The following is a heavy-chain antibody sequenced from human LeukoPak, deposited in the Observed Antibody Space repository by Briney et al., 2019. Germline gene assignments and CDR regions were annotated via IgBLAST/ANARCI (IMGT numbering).Heavy chain of an antibody. CDR2: IDHSGST. V-gene: IGHV4-38-2*02. J-gene: IGHJ4*02. D-gene: IGHD1-26*01. Sequence: SETLSLTCTVSGYSISSGYYWGWIRQPPGKGLEWTGSIDHSGSTYYNPSLKSRITISVDTSKNQFSLKLSSVTAADTAVYYCARDRDNSGSYLGYWGQGTLVTVSS. CDR3: ARDRDNSGSYLGY. CDR1: GYSISSGYY.